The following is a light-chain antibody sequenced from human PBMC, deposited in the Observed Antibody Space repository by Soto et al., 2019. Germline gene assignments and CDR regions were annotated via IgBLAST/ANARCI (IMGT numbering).Light chain of an antibody. CDR2: GAS. CDR1: QTVNSN. V-gene: IGKV3-15*01. CDR3: QQYNNWPTWT. Sequence: EVVLTQSPGTLSLSPGERATLSCRASQTVNSNYLAWYQQKPGQAPRLLIYGASTRATGIPARFSGSGSGTEFTLTISSLQAEDSAVYFCQQYNNWPTWTFGQGTKVDIK. J-gene: IGKJ1*01.